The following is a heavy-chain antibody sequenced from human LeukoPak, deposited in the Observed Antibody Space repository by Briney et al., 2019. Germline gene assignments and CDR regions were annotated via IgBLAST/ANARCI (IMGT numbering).Heavy chain of an antibody. Sequence: GRSLRLSCAASGFTFSSYWMHWVRQAPGKGLVWVSRIHSDGSSTSYADSVRGRFTISRDDAKSTLYLQMNSLRAEDTAVYYCARSGWPYYFDYWGQGTLVTVSS. V-gene: IGHV3-74*01. D-gene: IGHD3-22*01. CDR1: GFTFSSYW. J-gene: IGHJ4*02. CDR2: IHSDGSST. CDR3: ARSGWPYYFDY.